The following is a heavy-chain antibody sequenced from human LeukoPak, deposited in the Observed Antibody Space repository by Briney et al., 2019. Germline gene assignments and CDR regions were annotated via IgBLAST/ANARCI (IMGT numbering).Heavy chain of an antibody. V-gene: IGHV4-34*12. Sequence: SETLSLTCAVYGGSFNGYYWTWIRHSPRTGLEWIGQIIHSGLTDYNPSLKSRVTISVDTSKNQFSLRLNSVTAADTAVYYCARSPYPPDNSAYPWGQGTLVTVSS. CDR3: ARSPYPPDNSAYP. J-gene: IGHJ5*02. CDR1: GGSFNGYY. CDR2: IIHSGLT. D-gene: IGHD4/OR15-4a*01.